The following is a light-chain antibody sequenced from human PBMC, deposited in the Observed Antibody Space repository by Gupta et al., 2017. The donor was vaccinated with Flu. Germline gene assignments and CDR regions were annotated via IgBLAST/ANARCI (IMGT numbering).Light chain of an antibody. CDR3: QQYNNWPLT. V-gene: IGKV3-15*01. CDR1: QSISFN. J-gene: IGKJ4*01. CDR2: DAS. Sequence: EIVMTPSPATLSVSPGERATLSCRASQSISFNLAWYQQKPGQAPRLVIYDASTRATGVPARFSGSGSGTEFTLSISSLQSEDFAVYYCQQYNNWPLTFGGGTKVEIK.